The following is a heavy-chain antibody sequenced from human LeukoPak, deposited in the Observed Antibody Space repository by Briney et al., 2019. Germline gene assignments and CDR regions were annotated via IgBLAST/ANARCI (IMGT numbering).Heavy chain of an antibody. D-gene: IGHD3-22*01. CDR3: ARAGRNYYDSSGYRAIDY. CDR2: ISGSGETI. CDR1: GFTFSSYS. Sequence: GGSLRLSCAASGFTFSSYSVNWVRQAPGQGLEWISYISGSGETIYYADSVKGRFTISRDNAKNSLYLQMNSLRAEDTAVYYCARAGRNYYDSSGYRAIDYWGQGTLVTVSS. V-gene: IGHV3-48*04. J-gene: IGHJ4*02.